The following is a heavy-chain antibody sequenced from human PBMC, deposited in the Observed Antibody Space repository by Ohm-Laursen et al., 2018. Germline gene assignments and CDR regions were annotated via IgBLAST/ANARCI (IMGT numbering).Heavy chain of an antibody. CDR3: ARGPLHNWLDP. V-gene: IGHV4-34*01. CDR2: INHSGST. CDR1: GGSFRGYY. J-gene: IGHJ5*02. Sequence: SDTLSLTCAVYGGSFRGYYWNWIRQPPGKGLVWIGEINHSGSTNYNPSLKSQVTISVDTSKNLFPLSLSSVTAADAAVYFCARGPLHNWLDPWGQGTLVTVSS.